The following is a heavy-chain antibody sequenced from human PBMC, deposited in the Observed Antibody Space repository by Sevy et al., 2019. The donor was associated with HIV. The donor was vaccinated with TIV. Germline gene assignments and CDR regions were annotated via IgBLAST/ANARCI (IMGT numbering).Heavy chain of an antibody. CDR3: ARHISFGELGSWFDP. D-gene: IGHD3-10*01. CDR2: VYSGGTT. Sequence: GGSLRLSCAASGFTVNSDYMSWVRQAPGKGLEWVSVVYSGGTTYYADSVKGRFTISRDNFKNILYLQMNSLRAEDTAVYYCARHISFGELGSWFDPWGQGTLVTVSS. V-gene: IGHV3-53*01. J-gene: IGHJ5*02. CDR1: GFTVNSDY.